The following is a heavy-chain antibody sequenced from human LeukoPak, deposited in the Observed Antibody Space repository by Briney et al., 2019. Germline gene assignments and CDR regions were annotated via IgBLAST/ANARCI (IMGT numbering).Heavy chain of an antibody. Sequence: GASVKVSCKASGYTFTSYDINWVRQTPGQGLEWMGWMNPNSGNTGYAQKFQGRVTMTRNTSISTAYMELSSLRPEDTAVYYCASKISVRGNDYWGQGTLVTVSS. CDR1: GYTFTSYD. CDR3: ASKISVRGNDY. V-gene: IGHV1-8*01. D-gene: IGHD3-10*01. J-gene: IGHJ4*02. CDR2: MNPNSGNT.